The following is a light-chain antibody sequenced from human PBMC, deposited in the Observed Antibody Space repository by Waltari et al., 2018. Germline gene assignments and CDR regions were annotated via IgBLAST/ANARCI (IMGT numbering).Light chain of an antibody. J-gene: IGKJ1*01. Sequence: DIQMTQSPSSLSASVGDRVTITCRASQSISSYLNWYQQIPGKAPKLLIYAASSLQSGVPSRFSGSGSGTDFTLTISSLQPEDFATYYCQQSYNTPRTFGQGTKVEIK. CDR3: QQSYNTPRT. V-gene: IGKV1-39*01. CDR2: AAS. CDR1: QSISSY.